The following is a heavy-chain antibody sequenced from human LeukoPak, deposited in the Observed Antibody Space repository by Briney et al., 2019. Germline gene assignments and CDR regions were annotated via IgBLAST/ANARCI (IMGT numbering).Heavy chain of an antibody. J-gene: IGHJ6*02. Sequence: GGSLRLSCAASGFTFSSHSMNWVRQTPGKGLEWVSYISSGSSARYYADSVKGRFTISRDNAKNSLYLQMSNLRAEDTAVYFCARGGGLDVWGQGATVTVSS. D-gene: IGHD3-16*01. CDR2: ISSGSSAR. CDR3: ARGGGLDV. CDR1: GFTFSSHS. V-gene: IGHV3-48*04.